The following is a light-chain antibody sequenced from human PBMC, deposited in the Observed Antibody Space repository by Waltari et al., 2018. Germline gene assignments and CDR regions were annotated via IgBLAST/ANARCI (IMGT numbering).Light chain of an antibody. CDR3: QQYNNYWT. J-gene: IGKJ1*01. CDR1: QNIGRW. V-gene: IGKV1-5*03. CDR2: QAS. Sequence: DIQMTQSPSTLSASVGDRVTITCRASQNIGRWLAWYQQKPGKAPKLLIYQASSLESGVPSRFSGNGAGIEFTFTISSLQTDDFATYYCQQYNNYWTFGQGTKVEIK.